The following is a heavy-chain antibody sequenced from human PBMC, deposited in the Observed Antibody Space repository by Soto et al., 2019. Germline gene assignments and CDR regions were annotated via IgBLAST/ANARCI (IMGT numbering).Heavy chain of an antibody. V-gene: IGHV4-59*01. D-gene: IGHD1-1*01. J-gene: IGHJ4*02. CDR1: GGSLSRYY. CDR3: ARRYGYSFDY. CDR2: IYYSGST. Sequence: SGTLSLTCTASGGSLSRYYWSWIRQPPGKGLEWIGYIYYSGSTNYNPSLKSRVTISVDTSKNQFSLKLSSVTAADTAVYYCARRYGYSFDYWGQGTLVTVSS.